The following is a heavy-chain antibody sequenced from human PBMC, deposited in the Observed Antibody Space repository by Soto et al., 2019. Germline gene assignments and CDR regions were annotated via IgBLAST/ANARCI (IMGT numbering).Heavy chain of an antibody. CDR3: ARDPTTVVTPEYYYGMDV. CDR2: ISSSGSTI. CDR1: GFTFSSYE. D-gene: IGHD4-17*01. Sequence: SLRLSCASSGFTFSSYEMNWVRQAPGKGLEWVSYISSSGSTIYYADSVKGRFTISRDNAKNSLYLQMNSLRAEDTAVYYCARDPTTVVTPEYYYGMDVWGQRTTVTVSS. V-gene: IGHV3-48*03. J-gene: IGHJ6*02.